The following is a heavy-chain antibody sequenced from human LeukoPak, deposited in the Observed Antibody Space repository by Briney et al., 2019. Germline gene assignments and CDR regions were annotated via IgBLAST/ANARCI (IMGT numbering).Heavy chain of an antibody. Sequence: ASVKVSCKASGYTFTSYAMNCVRQAPGQGLEWMGWINTNTGNPTYAQGFTGRFVFSLDTSVSTAYLQISSLKAEDTAVYYCARETTLGGGNGGFCYWGQGTLVTVSS. CDR2: INTNTGNP. J-gene: IGHJ4*02. D-gene: IGHD2-15*01. CDR3: ARETTLGGGNGGFCY. CDR1: GYTFTSYA. V-gene: IGHV7-4-1*02.